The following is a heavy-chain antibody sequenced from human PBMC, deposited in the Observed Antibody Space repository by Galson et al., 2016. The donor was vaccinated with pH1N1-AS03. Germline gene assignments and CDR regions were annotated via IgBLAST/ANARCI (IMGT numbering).Heavy chain of an antibody. Sequence: SLRLSCAASGFTFTSYSMNWVRQAPGKGLEWISYIRSSGNTIYYANSVKGRFTISRDNAKNSVYLQMNSLRAEDTAVYYCARDAPEAPGGASFDYWGQGTTVIVSS. D-gene: IGHD2-2*01. CDR2: IRSSGNTI. CDR3: ARDAPEAPGGASFDY. J-gene: IGHJ4*03. V-gene: IGHV3-48*01. CDR1: GFTFTSYS.